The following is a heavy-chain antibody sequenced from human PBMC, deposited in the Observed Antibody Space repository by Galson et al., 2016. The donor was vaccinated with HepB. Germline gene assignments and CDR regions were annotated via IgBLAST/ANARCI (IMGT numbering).Heavy chain of an antibody. CDR2: ISYDGRNK. J-gene: IGHJ6*02. Sequence: LEWVAVISYDGRNKYNADSVKGRFTISRDNSKNTLYLQMNSLRAEDTAVYYCAKDPRDCSSTSCYTGFYYYYGMDVWGQGTTVTVSS. CDR3: AKDPRDCSSTSCYTGFYYYYGMDV. D-gene: IGHD2-2*02. V-gene: IGHV3-30*18.